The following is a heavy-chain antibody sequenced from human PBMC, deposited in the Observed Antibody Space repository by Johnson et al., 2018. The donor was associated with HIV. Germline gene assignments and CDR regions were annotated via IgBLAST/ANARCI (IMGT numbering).Heavy chain of an antibody. CDR2: INWNGGST. Sequence: VQLVESGGGLLQPGGSLRLSCAASGFTFDDFAMSWVRQAPGKGLAWVSGINWNGGSTGSAASVTGRFTISRDNSKNTLYLQMNSLRAEDTAVYYCARGEDGVDAFDIWGQGTMVTVSS. CDR3: ARGEDGVDAFDI. J-gene: IGHJ3*02. D-gene: IGHD4-17*01. V-gene: IGHV3-20*04. CDR1: GFTFDDFA.